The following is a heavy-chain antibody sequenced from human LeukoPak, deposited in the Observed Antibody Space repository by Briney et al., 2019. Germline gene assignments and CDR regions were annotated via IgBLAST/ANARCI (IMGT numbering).Heavy chain of an antibody. CDR1: GGSIRSSGYY. V-gene: IGHV4-39*01. D-gene: IGHD5-18*01. CDR3: ARRSWIKLWYAFDF. J-gene: IGHJ4*02. Sequence: SETLSLTCTVSGGSIRSSGYYWGWIRQPPGKGLEWIGSIYYSGSTYYNPSLKSRVFISVDTSRNQFSLKLNSVTAADTALYYCARRSWIKLWYAFDFWGQGTLVTVPS. CDR2: IYYSGST.